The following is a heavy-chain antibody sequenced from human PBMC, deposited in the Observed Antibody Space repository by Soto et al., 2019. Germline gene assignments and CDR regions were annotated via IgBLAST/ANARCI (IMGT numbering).Heavy chain of an antibody. CDR2: LSWNSDSI. CDR1: GFTFDDYA. V-gene: IGHV3-9*01. Sequence: EVQLVESGGGLVQPGRSLRLSCAASGFTFDDYAMHWVRQAPGKGLEWVSGLSWNSDSIGYADSVKGRFTISRDNAKNSLHLQMNGLRAEDTALYYCARDRVFDYWGQGTLVTVSS. J-gene: IGHJ4*02. CDR3: ARDRVFDY.